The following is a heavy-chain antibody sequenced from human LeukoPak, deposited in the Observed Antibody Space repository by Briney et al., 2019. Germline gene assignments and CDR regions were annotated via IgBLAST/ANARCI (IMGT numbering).Heavy chain of an antibody. CDR1: GGSISSGGYY. V-gene: IGHV4-31*03. J-gene: IGHJ4*02. CDR3: ARTSTSIFGVVINAFDY. CDR2: IYYSGTT. D-gene: IGHD3-3*01. Sequence: PSQTLSLTCTVSGGSISSGGYYWSWIRQHPGKGLEWIGYIYYSGTTYYNPSLKSRVTISVGTSKNQFSLKLSSVTAADTAVYYCARTSTSIFGVVINAFDYWGQGTLVTVSS.